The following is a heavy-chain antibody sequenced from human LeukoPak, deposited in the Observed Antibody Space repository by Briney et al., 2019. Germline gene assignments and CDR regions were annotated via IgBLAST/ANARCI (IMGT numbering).Heavy chain of an antibody. J-gene: IGHJ4*02. CDR3: ARADSNYGGGLGY. CDR2: IYSGGST. D-gene: IGHD4-11*01. CDR1: GFTFSTYG. V-gene: IGHV3-23*03. Sequence: GGSLRLSCEASGFTFSTYGMSWVRQAPGKGLEWVSVIYSGGSTYYADSVKGRFTISRDNTKKSMYLQMNSLRAEDTAVYYCARADSNYGGGLGYWGQGTLVTVSS.